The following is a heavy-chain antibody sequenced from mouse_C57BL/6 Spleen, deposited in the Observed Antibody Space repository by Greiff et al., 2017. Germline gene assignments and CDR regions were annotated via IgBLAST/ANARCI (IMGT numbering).Heavy chain of an antibody. Sequence: VQLKESGGDLVKPGGSLKLSCAASGFTFSSYGMSWVRQTPDKRLEWVATISSGGSYTYYPDSVKGRFTISRDKSKNTLYLQMSSLKSEHTAMYYCARQGITSYAMDYWGQGTSVTVSS. CDR3: ARQGITSYAMDY. CDR1: GFTFSSYG. J-gene: IGHJ4*01. CDR2: ISSGGSYT. V-gene: IGHV5-6*01. D-gene: IGHD2-4*01.